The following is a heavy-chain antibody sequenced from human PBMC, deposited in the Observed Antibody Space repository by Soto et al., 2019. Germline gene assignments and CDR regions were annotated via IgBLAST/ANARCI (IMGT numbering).Heavy chain of an antibody. CDR2: INSDGSST. CDR3: AGLTVTTFEPYYYYGMDV. D-gene: IGHD1-7*01. Sequence: GGSLRLSCAASGFTFSSYWMHWVRQAPGKGLVWVSRINSDGSSTSYADSVKGRFAISRDNAKNTLYLQMNSLRAEDTAVYYCAGLTVTTFEPYYYYGMDVWGQGTTVTVSS. CDR1: GFTFSSYW. J-gene: IGHJ6*02. V-gene: IGHV3-74*01.